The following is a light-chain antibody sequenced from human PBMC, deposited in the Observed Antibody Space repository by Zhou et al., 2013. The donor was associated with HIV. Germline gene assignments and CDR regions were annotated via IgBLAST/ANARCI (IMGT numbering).Light chain of an antibody. CDR3: QQYYSTPIT. CDR1: QTISSY. J-gene: IGKJ5*01. Sequence: DIQMTQSPSSLSASVGDRVTITCRASQTISSYLNWYQQKPGKAPKLLIYGASSLQSGVPSRFSGSGSGTDFTLTISSLQPEDFATYYCQQYYSTPITFGQGTRLEIK. V-gene: IGKV1-39*01. CDR2: GAS.